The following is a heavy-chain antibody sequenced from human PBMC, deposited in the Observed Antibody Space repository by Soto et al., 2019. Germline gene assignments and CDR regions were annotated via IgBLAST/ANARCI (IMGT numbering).Heavy chain of an antibody. CDR1: GGSISSSSYY. J-gene: IGHJ5*02. V-gene: IGHV4-39*02. CDR2: IYYSGST. Sequence: SETLSLTWTVSGGSISSSSYYWGWIRQPPGKGLEWIGSIYYSGSTYYNPSLKSRVTISVDTSKNQFSLKLSSVTAADTAVYYCAREAASAGWFDPWGQGTLVTV. CDR3: AREAASAGWFDP.